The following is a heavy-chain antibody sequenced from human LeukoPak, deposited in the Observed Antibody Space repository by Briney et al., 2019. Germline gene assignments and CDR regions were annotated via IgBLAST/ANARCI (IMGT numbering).Heavy chain of an antibody. CDR1: GFTFDDYA. D-gene: IGHD2-15*01. V-gene: IGHV3-9*01. CDR2: ISWNSGSI. Sequence: GGSLRLSCAASGFTFDDYAMQWVRQAPGKGLEWVSGISWNSGSIGYADSVKGRFTISRDNAKNSLYLQMNSLRAEDTALCYCAKAGSCRGGSCYFDYWGQGTLVTVSS. J-gene: IGHJ4*02. CDR3: AKAGSCRGGSCYFDY.